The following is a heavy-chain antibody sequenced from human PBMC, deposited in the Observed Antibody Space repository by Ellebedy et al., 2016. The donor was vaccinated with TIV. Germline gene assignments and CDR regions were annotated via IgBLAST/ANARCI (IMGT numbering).Heavy chain of an antibody. D-gene: IGHD6-19*01. CDR1: GCSISSYY. CDR2: IYYSGST. V-gene: IGHV4-59*01. Sequence: MPGGSLRLSCTVSGCSISSYYWSWIRQPPGTGLEWIGYIYYSGSTNYNPSLKSRVTISVDTSKNQFSLKLSSVTAADTAVYYCARSSGWPVFDYWGQGTLVTVSS. CDR3: ARSSGWPVFDY. J-gene: IGHJ4*02.